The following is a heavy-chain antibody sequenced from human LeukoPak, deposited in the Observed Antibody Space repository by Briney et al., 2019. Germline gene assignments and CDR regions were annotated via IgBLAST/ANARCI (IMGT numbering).Heavy chain of an antibody. CDR1: GGSISSYY. CDR3: ARDSGYCSSTSCSNWFDP. CDR2: IYTSGST. V-gene: IGHV4-4*07. J-gene: IGHJ5*02. D-gene: IGHD2-2*01. Sequence: ASETLSLTCTVSGGSISSYYWSWIRQPAGKGLEWIGRIYTSGSTNYNPSLKSRVTMSVDTSKNQFSLELSSVTAADTAVYYCARDSGYCSSTSCSNWFDPWGQGTLVTVSS.